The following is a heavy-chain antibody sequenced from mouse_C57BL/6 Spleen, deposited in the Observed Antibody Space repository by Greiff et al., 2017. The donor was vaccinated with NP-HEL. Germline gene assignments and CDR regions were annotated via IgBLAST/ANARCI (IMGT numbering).Heavy chain of an antibody. CDR1: GYSITSGYY. V-gene: IGHV3-6*01. Sequence: DVQLQESGPGLVKPSQSLSLTCSVTGYSITSGYYWNWIRQFPGNKLEWMGYISYDGSNNYNPSLKNRISITRDTSKNQFFLKLNSVTTEDTATYYCARDLVKYYAMDYWGQGTSVTVSS. J-gene: IGHJ4*01. D-gene: IGHD2-2*01. CDR2: ISYDGSN. CDR3: ARDLVKYYAMDY.